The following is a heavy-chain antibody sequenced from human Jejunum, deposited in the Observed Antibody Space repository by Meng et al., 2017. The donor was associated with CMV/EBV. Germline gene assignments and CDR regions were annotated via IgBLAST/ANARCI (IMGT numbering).Heavy chain of an antibody. V-gene: IGHV4-31*03. Sequence: VQVQESGPGLVKPSQTLSLTCTVSGSSIGSGGYYWSWISQHPGKGLEWIGYIHDSGSTYYNPSLKSRVTISADTSKNQFSLKLSSVTAADTAVYYCARASYGSGSPLGESWFDPWGQGTLVTVSS. D-gene: IGHD3-10*01. CDR1: GSSIGSGGYY. CDR3: ARASYGSGSPLGESWFDP. CDR2: IHDSGST. J-gene: IGHJ5*02.